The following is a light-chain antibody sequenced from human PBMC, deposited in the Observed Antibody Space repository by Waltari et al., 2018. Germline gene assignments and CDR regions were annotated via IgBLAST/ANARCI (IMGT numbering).Light chain of an antibody. CDR3: QHYGTSPPLT. CDR2: GAS. CDR1: QTFSSSH. J-gene: IGKJ4*01. Sequence: DIVVTQSPLSLPVTPGEPASISCWASQTFSSSHLAWYQQKPGQAPRLLIYGASTRAAGCPVRFSGSGSGTDFTLTISRLEPEDFAVYYCQHYGTSPPLTFGGGTKVEIK. V-gene: IGKV3-20*01.